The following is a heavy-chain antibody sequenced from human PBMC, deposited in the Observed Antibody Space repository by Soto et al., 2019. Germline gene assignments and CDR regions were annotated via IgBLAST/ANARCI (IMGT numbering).Heavy chain of an antibody. CDR1: GFIFGDYD. CDR2: IRNKAYGGTT. Sequence: GGSLRLSCTASGFIFGDYDMSWVRQAPGKGLEWVGFIRNKAYGGTTEYAASVKGRFTISRDDSKNIAYLQMNSLKTEDTAIYFCTRDDYDFDTGGYYSWFDPWGLGTLVTVSS. J-gene: IGHJ5*02. V-gene: IGHV3-49*04. D-gene: IGHD3-22*01. CDR3: TRDDYDFDTGGYYSWFDP.